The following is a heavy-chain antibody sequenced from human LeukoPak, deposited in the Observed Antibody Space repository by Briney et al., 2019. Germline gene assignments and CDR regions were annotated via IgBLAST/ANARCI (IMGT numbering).Heavy chain of an antibody. CDR3: AKVGDYASTRYYFDY. CDR2: ISGSGGIT. CDR1: GGTFSSYA. D-gene: IGHD3-22*01. V-gene: IGHV3-23*01. Sequence: ASVKVSRKASGGTFSSYAMSWVRQAPGKRLEWVSSISGSGGITYYADSVKGRFTISRDSSKNTLYLQVNSLRAEDTAVYYCAKVGDYASTRYYFDYWGQGTLVTVSS. J-gene: IGHJ4*02.